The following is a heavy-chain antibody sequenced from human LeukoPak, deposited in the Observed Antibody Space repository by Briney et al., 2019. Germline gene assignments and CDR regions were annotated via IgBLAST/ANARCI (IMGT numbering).Heavy chain of an antibody. CDR2: ISYDGSNK. D-gene: IGHD6-19*01. Sequence: GGSLRLSCAASGFTFSSYGMHWVRQAPGKGLEWVAVISYDGSNKYYADSVKGRFTISRDNSKNTLYLQMNSLRAEDTAMYYCARPEVYSSGWQNAFDIWGQGTMVTVSS. V-gene: IGHV3-30*03. CDR3: ARPEVYSSGWQNAFDI. J-gene: IGHJ3*02. CDR1: GFTFSSYG.